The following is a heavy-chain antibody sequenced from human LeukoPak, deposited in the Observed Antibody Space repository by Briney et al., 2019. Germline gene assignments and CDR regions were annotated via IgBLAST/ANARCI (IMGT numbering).Heavy chain of an antibody. V-gene: IGHV3-30*18. CDR1: GFSLSTYG. Sequence: GGSLRLSCAASGFSLSTYGMHWVRQAPGKGLEWVTVISYDGSDKYYADSVKGRFTISRDNSRNTLYLQMNSLRVEDTAVYYCAKEVGTFTLDYWGQGTLVTVSS. CDR2: ISYDGSDK. J-gene: IGHJ4*02. D-gene: IGHD1-26*01. CDR3: AKEVGTFTLDY.